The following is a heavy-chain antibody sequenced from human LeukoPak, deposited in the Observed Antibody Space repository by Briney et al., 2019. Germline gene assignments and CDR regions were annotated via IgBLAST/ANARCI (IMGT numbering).Heavy chain of an antibody. CDR3: ARDRHVPGLYYYYMDV. CDR1: GFTFSSYA. Sequence: GGSLRLSCAASGFTFSSYAMSWVRQAPGEGLEWVSAISGSGGSTYYTDSVKGRFTISRDNDKNSLYLQMNSLRPEDTAVYFCARDRHVPGLYYYYMDVWGKGTTVTVSS. J-gene: IGHJ6*03. V-gene: IGHV3-23*01. D-gene: IGHD6-6*01. CDR2: ISGSGGST.